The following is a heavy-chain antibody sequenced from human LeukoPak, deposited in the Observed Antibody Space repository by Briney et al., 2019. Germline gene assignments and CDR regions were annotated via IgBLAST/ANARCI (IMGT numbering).Heavy chain of an antibody. V-gene: IGHV4-61*02. D-gene: IGHD3-3*01. CDR3: ARDFWSGYYLFDP. CDR1: GGSISSGSYY. Sequence: SETLSLTCTVSGGSISSGSYYWSWIRQPAGKGLEWIGRIYTSGSTNYNPSLKSRVTISVDTSKNQFSLKLTSVTAADTAVYYCARDFWSGYYLFDPWGQGTLVTVSS. CDR2: IYTSGST. J-gene: IGHJ5*02.